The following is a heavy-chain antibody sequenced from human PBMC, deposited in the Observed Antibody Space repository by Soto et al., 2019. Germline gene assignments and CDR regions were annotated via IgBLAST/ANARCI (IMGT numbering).Heavy chain of an antibody. CDR1: GFTFSSYS. J-gene: IGHJ6*02. V-gene: IGHV3-21*01. CDR3: AGDYDFWSGYPSDYYRMDV. Sequence: LRLSCAASGFTFSSYSMNWVRQAPGKGLEWVSSISSSSSYIYYADSVKGRFTISRDNAKNSLYLQMNSLRAEETAVYYCAGDYDFWSGYPSDYYRMDVWGQGTTVTVSS. CDR2: ISSSSSYI. D-gene: IGHD3-3*01.